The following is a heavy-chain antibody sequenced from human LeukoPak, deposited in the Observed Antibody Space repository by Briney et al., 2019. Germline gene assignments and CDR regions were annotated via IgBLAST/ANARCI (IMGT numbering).Heavy chain of an antibody. V-gene: IGHV1-2*02. J-gene: IGHJ4*02. CDR2: INPNSGGT. D-gene: IGHD3-22*01. CDR3: ARVVGTMIVAGSLDY. Sequence: ASVKVSCKASGYTFTGYYMHWVRQAPGQGLEWMGWINPNSGGTNYAQKFQGRVTMTRDTSISTAYMELSRLRSDDTAVYYCARVVGTMIVAGSLDYWGQGTLVTVSS. CDR1: GYTFTGYY.